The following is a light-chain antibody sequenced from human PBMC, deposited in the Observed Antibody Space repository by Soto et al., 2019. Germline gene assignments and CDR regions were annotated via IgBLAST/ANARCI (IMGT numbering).Light chain of an antibody. V-gene: IGKV3D-20*02. J-gene: IGKJ1*01. CDR2: DSS. CDR3: QQRRDWLPT. Sequence: EIVLTQSPATLSLSPGERATLSCRASQSLSSNFLAWYQQKPGQAPRLLIYDSSSRATGFPDRFSGSGSGTDFTLSIIRLEPEDFAVYYCQQRRDWLPTFGQGTKVEIK. CDR1: QSLSSNF.